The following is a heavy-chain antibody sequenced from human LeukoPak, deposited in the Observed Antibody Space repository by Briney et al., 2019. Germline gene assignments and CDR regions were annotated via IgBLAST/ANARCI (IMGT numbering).Heavy chain of an antibody. V-gene: IGHV4-34*01. CDR2: INHSGST. CDR1: GGSFSGYY. Sequence: PSETLSLTCAVYGGSFSGYYWSWIRQPPGKGLEWIGEINHSGSTNYNPSLKSRVTISVDTSKNQFSLKLRFVTAADTAVYYCARARISGYSDALDMWGQGTKVTVS. CDR3: ARARISGYSDALDM. J-gene: IGHJ3*02. D-gene: IGHD6-13*01.